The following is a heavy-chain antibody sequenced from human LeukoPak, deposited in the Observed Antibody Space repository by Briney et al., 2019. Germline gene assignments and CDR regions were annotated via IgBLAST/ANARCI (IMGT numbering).Heavy chain of an antibody. CDR2: INNSGGST. CDR3: AKRQGASGRIGYFDY. J-gene: IGHJ4*02. CDR1: GFTFRGYS. D-gene: IGHD2-15*01. Sequence: PGGSLRLSCAASGFTFRGYSMSWVRQAPGKGLEWVSTINNSGGSTYYTDSVKGRFTISRDNSKNTLYLQMNSLRAEDTALYYFAKRQGASGRIGYFDYWGQGTLVTVSS. V-gene: IGHV3-23*01.